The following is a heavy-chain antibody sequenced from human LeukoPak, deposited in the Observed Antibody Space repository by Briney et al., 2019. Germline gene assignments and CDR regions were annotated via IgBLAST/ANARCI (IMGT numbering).Heavy chain of an antibody. CDR2: IYYSGST. V-gene: IGHV4-39*01. J-gene: IGHJ4*02. CDR1: GGSISSSSYY. Sequence: KPSETLSLTCTVSGGSISSSSYYWGWIRQPPGKGLEWIGSIYYSGSTYYNPSLKSRVTISVDTSKNQFSLKLSSVTAADTAVYYCARPYNSLLYYFDYWGQGTLVTVSS. D-gene: IGHD1-20*01. CDR3: ARPYNSLLYYFDY.